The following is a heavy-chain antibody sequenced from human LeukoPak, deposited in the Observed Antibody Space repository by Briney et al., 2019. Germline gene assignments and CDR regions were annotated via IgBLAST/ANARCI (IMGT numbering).Heavy chain of an antibody. CDR2: IYYSGST. Sequence: SETLSLTCTVSGGSISSGGYYWSWIRQHPGKGLEWIGYIYYSGSTYYNPSLKSRVTISVDTSKNQFSLKLSSVTAADTAVYYCARLGVPAAFSNDYWGQGTLVTVSS. CDR1: GGSISSGGYY. D-gene: IGHD2-2*01. CDR3: ARLGVPAAFSNDY. J-gene: IGHJ4*02. V-gene: IGHV4-31*03.